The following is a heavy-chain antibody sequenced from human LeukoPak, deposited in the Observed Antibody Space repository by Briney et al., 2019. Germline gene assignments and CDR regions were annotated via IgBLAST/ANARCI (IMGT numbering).Heavy chain of an antibody. J-gene: IGHJ5*02. D-gene: IGHD3-3*01. CDR1: GYTFTGYY. Sequence: GASVKVSCKASGYTFTGYYMHWVRQAPGQGLEWMGWINPNSGGTNYAQKFQGRVTMTRDTSISTAYMELSRLRSDDTAVYYCARAGRLFGMYYDFLSVGGFDPWGQGTLVTVSS. CDR2: INPNSGGT. V-gene: IGHV1-2*02. CDR3: ARAGRLFGMYYDFLSVGGFDP.